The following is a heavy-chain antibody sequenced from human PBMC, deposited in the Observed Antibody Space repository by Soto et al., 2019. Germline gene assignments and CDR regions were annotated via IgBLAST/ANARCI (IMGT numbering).Heavy chain of an antibody. CDR1: GGSLSSSSYY. V-gene: IGHV4-39*01. J-gene: IGHJ3*02. CDR3: ARHRYYPGAFDI. CDR2: IYYSGST. Sequence: QLQLQESGPGLVKPSETLSLTCTVSGGSLSSSSYYWGWIRQPPGQGLEWIGSIYYSGSTYYNPSLKSRVTISVDTSKNQFSLKLSSVTAADTAVYYCARHRYYPGAFDIWGQGTMVTVSS. D-gene: IGHD3-10*01.